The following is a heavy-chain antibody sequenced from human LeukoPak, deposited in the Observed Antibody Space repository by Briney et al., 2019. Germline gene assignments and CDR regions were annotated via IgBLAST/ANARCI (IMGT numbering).Heavy chain of an antibody. J-gene: IGHJ4*02. Sequence: GGSLRLSCAASGFTFSFYGMHWVRQAPGKGLEWVSVMSYDGSNKYSADSVRGRFIISRDNSENTLYLQMNSLRVGDTAVYYCARGSGYDGFDYWGQGTLVTVSS. CDR3: ARGSGYDGFDY. CDR1: GFTFSFYG. CDR2: MSYDGSNK. V-gene: IGHV3-30*03. D-gene: IGHD3-22*01.